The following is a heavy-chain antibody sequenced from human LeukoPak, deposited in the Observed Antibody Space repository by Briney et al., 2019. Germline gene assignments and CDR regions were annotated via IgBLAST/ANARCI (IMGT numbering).Heavy chain of an antibody. V-gene: IGHV3-21*04. Sequence: GGSLRLSCAASGFTFSSYSMNWVRQAPGKGLEWVSSISSSSSYIYYADSVKGRFTISRDNAKNSLYLQMNSLRAEDTAVYYCARRTRYSYGYFDYWGQGTLVTVSS. CDR2: ISSSSSYI. D-gene: IGHD5-18*01. J-gene: IGHJ4*02. CDR1: GFTFSSYS. CDR3: ARRTRYSYGYFDY.